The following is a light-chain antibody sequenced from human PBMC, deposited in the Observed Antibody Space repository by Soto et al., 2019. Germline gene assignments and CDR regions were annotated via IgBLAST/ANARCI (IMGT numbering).Light chain of an antibody. J-gene: IGKJ5*01. V-gene: IGKV3-20*01. CDR3: QQYGSSPPIT. CDR1: QSVSSSY. CDR2: GAS. Sequence: EMVLTQSPGTLSLSPGERATLSCRASQSVSSSYLAWYQQKPGQAPRLLIYGASSRATGIPDRFRGSGSGTDFTVTISRLEPEDFAVYYCQQYGSSPPITCGQGTRLEI.